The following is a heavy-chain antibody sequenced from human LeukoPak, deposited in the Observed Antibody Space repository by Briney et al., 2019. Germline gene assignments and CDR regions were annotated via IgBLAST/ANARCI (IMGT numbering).Heavy chain of an antibody. V-gene: IGHV3-23*01. CDR2: ISGSGGST. D-gene: IGHD3-22*01. CDR1: GFTFSNYA. CDR3: AKDIPDSSGYYPDAFDI. J-gene: IGHJ3*02. Sequence: GGSLRLSCAASGFTFSNYAMSWVRQAPGKGLEWVSAISGSGGSTYYADSVKGRFTISRDNSKNTLYLQMNSLRAEDTAVYYCAKDIPDSSGYYPDAFDIWGQGTMVTVSS.